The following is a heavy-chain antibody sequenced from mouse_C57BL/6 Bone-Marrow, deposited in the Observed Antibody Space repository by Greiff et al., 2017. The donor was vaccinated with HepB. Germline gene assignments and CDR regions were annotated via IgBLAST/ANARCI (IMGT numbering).Heavy chain of an antibody. CDR3: ARDPATVVNAMDY. CDR2: ISDGGSYT. CDR1: GFTFSSYA. D-gene: IGHD1-1*01. V-gene: IGHV5-4*01. J-gene: IGHJ4*01. Sequence: EVQRVESGGGLVKPGGSLKLSCAASGFTFSSYAMSWVRQTPEKRLEWVATISDGGSYTYYPDNVKGRFTISRDNAKNNLYLQMSHLKSEDTAMYYCARDPATVVNAMDYWGQGTSVTVSS.